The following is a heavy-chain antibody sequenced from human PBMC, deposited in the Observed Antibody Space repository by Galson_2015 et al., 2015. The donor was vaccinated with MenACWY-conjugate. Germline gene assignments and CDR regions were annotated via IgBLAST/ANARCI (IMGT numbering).Heavy chain of an antibody. D-gene: IGHD5-24*01. V-gene: IGHV5-51*01. Sequence: QSGAEVTKPGESLTISCKGSGYTLTTYWIAWVRQMPGKGLEWMGIIYPGDSDTRYSPSFQGLVTISADKSITTAYLQWSSLKASDTAIYYCARHRDGYTNDYWGQGTLVTVSS. CDR2: IYPGDSDT. CDR3: ARHRDGYTNDY. CDR1: GYTLTTYW. J-gene: IGHJ4*02.